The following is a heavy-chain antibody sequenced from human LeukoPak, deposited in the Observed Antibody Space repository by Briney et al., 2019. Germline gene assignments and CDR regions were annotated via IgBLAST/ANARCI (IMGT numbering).Heavy chain of an antibody. CDR3: ARDGSEGYSSGWYGGPYYYYGMDV. Sequence: ASVKVSCKASGYTFTSYYMHWVRQAPGQGLEWMGIINPSGGSTSYAQKFQGRVTMTRDTSTSTVCMELSSLRSEDTAVYYCARDGSEGYSSGWYGGPYYYYGMDVWGQGTTVTVSS. J-gene: IGHJ6*02. D-gene: IGHD6-19*01. CDR1: GYTFTSYY. V-gene: IGHV1-46*01. CDR2: INPSGGST.